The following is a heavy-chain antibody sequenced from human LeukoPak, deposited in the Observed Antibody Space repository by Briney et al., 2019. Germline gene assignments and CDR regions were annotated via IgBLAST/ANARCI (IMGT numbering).Heavy chain of an antibody. Sequence: SETLSLTCTVSGGSISSYYWSWIRQPPGKGLEWIGYIYYSGSTNYNPSLKSRVTISVDTSKNQFSLKLSSVTAADTAVYYCARGKGRYSGYDLDYWGQGTLVTVSS. CDR1: GGSISSYY. CDR2: IYYSGST. J-gene: IGHJ4*02. CDR3: ARGKGRYSGYDLDY. D-gene: IGHD5-12*01. V-gene: IGHV4-59*08.